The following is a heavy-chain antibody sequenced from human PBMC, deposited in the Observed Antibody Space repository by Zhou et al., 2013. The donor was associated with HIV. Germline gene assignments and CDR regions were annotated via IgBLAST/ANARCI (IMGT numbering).Heavy chain of an antibody. V-gene: IGHV1-69*05. J-gene: IGHJ6*03. CDR1: GGTFSSYA. CDR2: IIPIFGTA. CDR3: AREGPVVPAATWDYYYYMDV. D-gene: IGHD2-2*01. Sequence: QVQLVQSGAEVKKPGSSVKVSCKASGGTFSSYAISWVRQAPGQGLEWMGGIIPIFGTANYAQKFQGRVTITTDESTSTAYMELSSLRSEDTAVYYCAREGPVVPAATWDYYYYMDVWGKGTTVTVSS.